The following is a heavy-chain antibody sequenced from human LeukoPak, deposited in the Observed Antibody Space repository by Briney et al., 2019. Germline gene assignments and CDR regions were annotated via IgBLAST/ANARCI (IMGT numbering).Heavy chain of an antibody. J-gene: IGHJ5*02. V-gene: IGHV4-4*02. Sequence: SETLSLTCAVSGGSISSSNWWSWVRQPPGKGLEWIGEIYHSGSTNYNPSLKSRVTISVDKSKNQFSLKLSSVTAADTAVYYCARRGFRITMVQLKGGRWFDPWGQGTLITVSS. CDR2: IYHSGST. CDR1: GGSISSSNW. D-gene: IGHD3-10*01. CDR3: ARRGFRITMVQLKGGRWFDP.